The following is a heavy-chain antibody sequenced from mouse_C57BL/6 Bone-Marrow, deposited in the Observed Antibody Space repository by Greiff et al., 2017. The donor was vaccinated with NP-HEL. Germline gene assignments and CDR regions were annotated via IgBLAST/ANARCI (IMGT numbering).Heavy chain of an antibody. D-gene: IGHD1-1*01. CDR3: ARQITTVVATRYFDY. CDR2: IDPSDSET. CDR1: GYTFTSYW. Sequence: QVQLQQPGAELVRPGSSVKLSCKASGYTFTSYWMHWVKQRPIQGLEWIGNIDPSDSETHYNQKFKDKATLTVDKSSSTAYMQLSSLTSEDSAVYYCARQITTVVATRYFDYWGQGTTLTVSS. J-gene: IGHJ2*01. V-gene: IGHV1-52*01.